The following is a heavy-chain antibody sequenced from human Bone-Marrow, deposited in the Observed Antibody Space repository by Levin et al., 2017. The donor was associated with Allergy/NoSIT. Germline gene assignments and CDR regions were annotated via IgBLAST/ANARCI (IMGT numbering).Heavy chain of an antibody. CDR1: GFTFSGYA. D-gene: IGHD1-20*01. V-gene: IGHV3-30*09. Sequence: SGGSLRLSCSASGFTFSGYAMHWVRQAPGKGLEWVAVISYDGRKKFYADSVKGRLAISRDNSRNTLYLQMDSLRTADTAIYYCAREAITGIRGNRFDPWGQGTLVTVSS. J-gene: IGHJ5*02. CDR2: ISYDGRKK. CDR3: AREAITGIRGNRFDP.